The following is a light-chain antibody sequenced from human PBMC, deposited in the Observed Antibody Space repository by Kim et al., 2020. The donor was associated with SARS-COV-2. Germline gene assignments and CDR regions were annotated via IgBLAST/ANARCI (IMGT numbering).Light chain of an antibody. V-gene: IGLV2-14*03. CDR1: SSDFGGFNY. J-gene: IGLJ2*01. CDR2: EVS. CDR3: SSYTNSNTRV. Sequence: QSALTQPASVSGSPGQSITISCTGTSSDFGGFNYLSWYQQHPGKAPKLIIYEVSNRPSGVSHRFSASKSGNTASLTISGLQADDEADYYCSSYTNSNTRVFGGWTELTVL.